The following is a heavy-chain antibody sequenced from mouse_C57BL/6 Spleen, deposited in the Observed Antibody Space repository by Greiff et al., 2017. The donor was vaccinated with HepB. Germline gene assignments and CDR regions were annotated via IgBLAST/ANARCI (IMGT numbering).Heavy chain of an antibody. J-gene: IGHJ4*01. D-gene: IGHD2-4*01. CDR3: ARDYDYDWDMDD. CDR1: GFTFSSYA. CDR2: ISDGGSYT. V-gene: IGHV5-4*01. Sequence: EVKLMQSGGGLVKPGGSLKLSCAASGFTFSSYAMSWVRQTPEKRLEWVATISDGGSYTYYPANVKGRFTISRDNSKNNRYLQMSHLKSEDTAMYYCARDYDYDWDMDDWGQGTSVTVSS.